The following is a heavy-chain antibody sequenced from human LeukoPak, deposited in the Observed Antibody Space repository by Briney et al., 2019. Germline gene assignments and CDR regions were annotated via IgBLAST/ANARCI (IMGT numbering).Heavy chain of an antibody. CDR3: ATWPGGWYGEDS. J-gene: IGHJ4*02. CDR1: GFTVSSNF. D-gene: IGHD6-19*01. V-gene: IGHV3-53*01. CDR2: IYGGGST. Sequence: GGSLRLSCAASGFTVSSNFMSWVRQAPGKGLEWVSVIYGGGSTYYAESVKGRFTISRDTSKNMLHLQMNSLRAEDTAVYYCATWPGGWYGEDSWGQGTLVTVSS.